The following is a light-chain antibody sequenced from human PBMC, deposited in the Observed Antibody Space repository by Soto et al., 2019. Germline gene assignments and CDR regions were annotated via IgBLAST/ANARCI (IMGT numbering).Light chain of an antibody. Sequence: QSVLTLPPSASGSPGQSLTISCTGTNSDIGGYNYVSWYQQHPGIAPRLMIYEVSKRPSGVPDRFSGSKSGNTASLTVSGLQAEDEADYYCSSYAGSNIHYVLATGTKVTVL. CDR2: EVS. CDR3: SSYAGSNIHYV. V-gene: IGLV2-8*01. CDR1: NSDIGGYNY. J-gene: IGLJ1*01.